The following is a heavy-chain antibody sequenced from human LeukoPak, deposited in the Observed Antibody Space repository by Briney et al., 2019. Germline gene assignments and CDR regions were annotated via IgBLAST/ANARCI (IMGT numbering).Heavy chain of an antibody. J-gene: IGHJ4*02. CDR1: GYTFTSYY. CDR2: FIPMFGSA. CDR3: ATDLRFLEWLFVFDY. Sequence: SVKVSCKASGYTFTSYYMHWVRQAPGQGLEWMGGFIPMFGSANFAQNFQGRVTITADESTNTAYMELSSLRSEDTAVYYCATDLRFLEWLFVFDYWGQGTLVTVSS. D-gene: IGHD3-3*01. V-gene: IGHV1-69*13.